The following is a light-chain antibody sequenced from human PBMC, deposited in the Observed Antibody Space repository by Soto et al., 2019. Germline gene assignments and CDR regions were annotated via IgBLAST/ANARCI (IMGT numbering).Light chain of an antibody. V-gene: IGKV3-20*01. CDR2: RAS. Sequence: EVVLTQSPGTLSLSSGERATLSCRSSQSVSASYIAWYQQKPVQALKLLMFRASSRATGIPDRFSGRGSGTDFTLTIPRQEPEDSEVYYCHHYGYSSSPFGQGTNVEIK. CDR3: HHYGYSSSP. J-gene: IGKJ1*01. CDR1: QSVSASY.